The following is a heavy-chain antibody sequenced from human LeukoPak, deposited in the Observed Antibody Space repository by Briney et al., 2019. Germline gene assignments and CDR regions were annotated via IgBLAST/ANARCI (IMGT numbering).Heavy chain of an antibody. CDR1: GYPFTSYY. CDR2: ISAYNGDT. V-gene: IGHV1-18*01. J-gene: IGHJ5*02. CDR3: ARDGLSYTNPNNWFDP. D-gene: IGHD2-2*02. Sequence: ACVTVSCKGSGYPFTSYYINWVRQAPGQGLEWMGRISAYNGDTNYAQNLQGRVTMTTDTSTDTAYMELRSLRSDDTAVYYCARDGLSYTNPNNWFDPWGQATLVTVSS.